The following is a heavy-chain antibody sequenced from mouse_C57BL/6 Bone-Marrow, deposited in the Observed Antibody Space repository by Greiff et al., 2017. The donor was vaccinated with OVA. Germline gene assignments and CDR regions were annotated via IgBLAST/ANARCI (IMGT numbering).Heavy chain of an antibody. J-gene: IGHJ2*01. V-gene: IGHV2-2*01. CDR3: GRNGGTRGVYFDY. CDR2: IWSGGST. Sequence: VQLQQSGPGLVQPSQSLSITCTVSGFSLTSYCVHWVRQSPGKGLEWLGVIWSGGSTDYNAAFISRLSISKDNSKSQVFFKMNSLQADDTAIYYCGRNGGTRGVYFDYWGQGTTLTVSS. D-gene: IGHD3-3*01. CDR1: GFSLTSYC.